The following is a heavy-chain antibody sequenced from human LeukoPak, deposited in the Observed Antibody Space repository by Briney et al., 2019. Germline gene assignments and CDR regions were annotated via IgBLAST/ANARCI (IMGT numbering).Heavy chain of an antibody. Sequence: PGGSLRLSCAASGFTFSSYGMHWVRQAPGKGLEWVAFIRYDGSNKYYADSVKGRFTISRDNSKNTLYLQMNSLRAEDTAVYYCARDFRAYCGGDCPNWFDPWGQGTLVTVSS. D-gene: IGHD2-21*01. CDR2: IRYDGSNK. J-gene: IGHJ5*02. CDR3: ARDFRAYCGGDCPNWFDP. V-gene: IGHV3-30*02. CDR1: GFTFSSYG.